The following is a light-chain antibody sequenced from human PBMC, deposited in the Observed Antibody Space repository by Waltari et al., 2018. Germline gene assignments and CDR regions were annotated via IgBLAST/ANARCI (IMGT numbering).Light chain of an antibody. CDR2: DVD. Sequence: CRASQNVSIFLAGYQHKPGQAPILIIYDVDNRATGIPPRFSGSGSGTDFTLTISRFESEDSAVYSCQQRSIWPPITFGQGTRLEIK. J-gene: IGKJ5*01. CDR1: QNVSIF. V-gene: IGKV3-11*01. CDR3: QQRSIWPPIT.